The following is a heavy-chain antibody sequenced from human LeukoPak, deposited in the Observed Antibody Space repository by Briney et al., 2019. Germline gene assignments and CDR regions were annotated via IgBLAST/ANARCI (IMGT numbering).Heavy chain of an antibody. J-gene: IGHJ4*02. CDR1: GVSISSSNW. Sequence: PSETLSLTCAVSGVSISSSNWWCWVRQPPGKGLEWIGEIYHSGSTNYNPSLKSRVTISVDRSKNQFSLKLSSATAADTAVYYCARARRGYSGYVDYWGQGTLVTVSS. V-gene: IGHV4-4*02. D-gene: IGHD5-12*01. CDR2: IYHSGST. CDR3: ARARRGYSGYVDY.